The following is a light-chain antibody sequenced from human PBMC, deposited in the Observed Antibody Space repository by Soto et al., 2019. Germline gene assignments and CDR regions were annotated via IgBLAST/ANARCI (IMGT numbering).Light chain of an antibody. J-gene: IGLJ3*02. Sequence: QSALTQPPSASGSPGQSVTISCTGTSSDVGGSNFVSWYQQHPGKAPKLMIYEVSKRPSGVPARFSCSKSGNTASLTVSGLQAEDEADYYCSSSAGGYTWVFGGGTKVTVL. CDR2: EVS. CDR1: SSDVGGSNF. CDR3: SSSAGGYTWV. V-gene: IGLV2-8*01.